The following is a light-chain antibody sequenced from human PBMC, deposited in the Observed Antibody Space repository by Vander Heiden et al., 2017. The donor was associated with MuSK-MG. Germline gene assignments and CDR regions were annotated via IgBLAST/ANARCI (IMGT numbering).Light chain of an antibody. CDR2: FDR. V-gene: IGLV3-21*04. J-gene: IGLJ2*01. CDR1: NIGSKS. Sequence: SYVLTQPPSVSVAPGKTARITCGGNNIGSKSVHWYQQKPGPAPVLVIYFDRGRASGVPGGFSGSNSGDTATLTNHRVEAGDGGGYYCQVWDSSSDQGVFGGGTKLTVL. CDR3: QVWDSSSDQGV.